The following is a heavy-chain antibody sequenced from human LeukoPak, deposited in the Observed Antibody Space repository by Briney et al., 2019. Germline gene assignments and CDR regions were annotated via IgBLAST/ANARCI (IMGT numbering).Heavy chain of an antibody. CDR2: TYYSGST. D-gene: IGHD2-2*01. CDR3: ASVVPAVRGGFDP. Sequence: PSETLSLTCTVSGGSISSYYWSWIRQPPGKGLEWIGYTYYSGSTNYNPSLKSRVTISVDTSKNQFSLKLSSVTAADTAVYYCASVVPAVRGGFDPWGQGTLVTVSS. J-gene: IGHJ5*02. CDR1: GGSISSYY. V-gene: IGHV4-59*01.